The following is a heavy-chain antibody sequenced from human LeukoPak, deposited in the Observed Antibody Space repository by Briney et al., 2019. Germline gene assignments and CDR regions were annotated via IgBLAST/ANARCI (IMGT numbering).Heavy chain of an antibody. CDR2: ISSSGSTI. CDR3: ARENYYDSSGLGD. CDR1: GFTVSSNY. V-gene: IGHV3-48*03. J-gene: IGHJ4*02. D-gene: IGHD3-22*01. Sequence: PGGSLRLSCAASGFTVSSNYMNWVRQAPGKGLEWVSYISSSGSTIYYADSVKGRFTISRDNAKNSLYLQMNSLRAEDTAVYYCARENYYDSSGLGDWGQGTLVTVSS.